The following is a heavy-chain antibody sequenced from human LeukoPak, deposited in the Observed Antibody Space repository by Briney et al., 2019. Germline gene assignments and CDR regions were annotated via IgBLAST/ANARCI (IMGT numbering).Heavy chain of an antibody. V-gene: IGHV3-7*03. J-gene: IGHJ6*04. Sequence: GGSLRLSCAASGFTFSSYWMSWVRQDPGKGLEWVANIKQDGSEKYYVDSVKGRFTISRDNAKNSLYLQMNSLRAEDTAVYYCARVSYYPYYYYYYGMDVWGKGTTVTVSS. CDR1: GFTFSSYW. D-gene: IGHD3-10*01. CDR3: ARVSYYPYYYYYYGMDV. CDR2: IKQDGSEK.